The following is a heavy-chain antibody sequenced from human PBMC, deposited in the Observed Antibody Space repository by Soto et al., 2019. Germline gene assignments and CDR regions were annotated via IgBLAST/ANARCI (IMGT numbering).Heavy chain of an antibody. CDR3: ARSGGSYFGPFDS. D-gene: IGHD1-26*01. Sequence: QVQLVESGGGVVQPGRSLRLSCAASGFTFRRYTMHWVRQAPGKGLEWLAVISYDGSNKYYADYVKGRFTISRDNSKNTLYVQMNRLRAEDTAVFYCARSGGSYFGPFDSWGQGTLVTVSS. V-gene: IGHV3-30-3*01. CDR1: GFTFRRYT. J-gene: IGHJ4*02. CDR2: ISYDGSNK.